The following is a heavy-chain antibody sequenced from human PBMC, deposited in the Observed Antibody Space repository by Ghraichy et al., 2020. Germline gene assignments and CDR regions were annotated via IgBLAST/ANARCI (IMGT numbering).Heavy chain of an antibody. CDR1: GFTFSSYA. D-gene: IGHD5-18*01. Sequence: GGSLRLSCAASGFTFSSYAMSWVRQAPGKGLEWVSAISGSGGSTYYADSVKGRFTISRDNSKNTLYLQMNSLRAEDTAVYYCAKVEGVQLWSYYFDYWGQGTLVTVSS. V-gene: IGHV3-23*01. CDR3: AKVEGVQLWSYYFDY. CDR2: ISGSGGST. J-gene: IGHJ4*02.